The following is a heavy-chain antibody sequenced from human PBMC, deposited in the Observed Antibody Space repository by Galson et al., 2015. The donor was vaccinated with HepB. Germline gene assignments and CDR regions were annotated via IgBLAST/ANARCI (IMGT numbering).Heavy chain of an antibody. CDR3: AKGTVGTSYWYFDL. Sequence: SLRLSCAASGFTFSSYDMHWVRQAPGKGLEWVTIISYDGSNKDYADSVKGRFTISRDNSKNTLYLQMNGLRAEDTAVYYCAKGTVGTSYWYFDLWGRGTLVTVSS. CDR1: GFTFSSYD. V-gene: IGHV3-30*18. D-gene: IGHD1-14*01. CDR2: ISYDGSNK. J-gene: IGHJ2*01.